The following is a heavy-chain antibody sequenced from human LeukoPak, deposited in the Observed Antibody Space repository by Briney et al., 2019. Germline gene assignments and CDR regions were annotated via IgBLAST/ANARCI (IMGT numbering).Heavy chain of an antibody. Sequence: ASVKVSCKASGYTFAAYYIHWVRQAPGQGLEWMGWVNPNGGGTNYAQKFKDRVTMTRDTSISTAYMELSSLQSDDTAVYYCARGGVGGAYGMDVWGQGTTVTVSS. J-gene: IGHJ6*02. CDR1: GYTFAAYY. V-gene: IGHV1-2*02. D-gene: IGHD2-21*01. CDR3: ARGGVGGAYGMDV. CDR2: VNPNGGGT.